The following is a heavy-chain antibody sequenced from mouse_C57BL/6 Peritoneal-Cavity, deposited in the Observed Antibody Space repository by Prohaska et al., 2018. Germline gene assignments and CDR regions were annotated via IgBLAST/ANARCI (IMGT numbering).Heavy chain of an antibody. CDR3: ARWEVLFY. V-gene: IGHV1-72*01. CDR1: RYTFTSHC. CDR2: IDSNSGGT. D-gene: IGHD2-3*01. J-gene: IGHJ3*01. Sequence: QLQLQQPAAELVKPGASLNLSCTASRYTFTSHCMHWVKQRAGRGDEWIGRIDSNSGGTKYKEKFKSKATMTVDKPTSTDYMQSSSLTYEDSAVYYCARWEVLFYWGQGTLVTVSA.